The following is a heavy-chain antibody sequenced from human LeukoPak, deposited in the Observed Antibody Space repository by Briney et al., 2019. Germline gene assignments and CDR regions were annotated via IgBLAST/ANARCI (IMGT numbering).Heavy chain of an antibody. V-gene: IGHV4-59*01. Sequence: ASETLSLTCTVSGGSISRYYWSWIRQPPGKGLEWIGYIYYSGSTNYNPPLKSRVTISVDTSKNQFSLKLSSVTAADTAVYYCARGSTYYYGSGSWYWFDPWGQGTLVTVPS. CDR1: GGSISRYY. D-gene: IGHD3-10*01. CDR3: ARGSTYYYGSGSWYWFDP. J-gene: IGHJ5*02. CDR2: IYYSGST.